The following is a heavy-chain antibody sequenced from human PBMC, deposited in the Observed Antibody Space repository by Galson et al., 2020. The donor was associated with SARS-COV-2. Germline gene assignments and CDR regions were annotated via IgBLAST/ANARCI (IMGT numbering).Heavy chain of an antibody. Sequence: SQTLSLTCAVSGTSISSGSYSWNWIRQPPGKGLAWIGYISHSGGTYYNPSLKSRVTISGDRSKNQFSLRLSSVTAADTAVYYCARLHYGEYAPEAFDIWGPGRRVSVAS. CDR2: ISHSGGT. V-gene: IGHV4-30-2*01. J-gene: IGHJ3*02. CDR3: ARLHYGEYAPEAFDI. CDR1: GTSISSGSYS. D-gene: IGHD4-17*01.